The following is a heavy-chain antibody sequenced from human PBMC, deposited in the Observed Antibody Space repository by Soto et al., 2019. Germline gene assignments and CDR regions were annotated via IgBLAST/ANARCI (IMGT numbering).Heavy chain of an antibody. J-gene: IGHJ6*04. CDR2: INAGNGNT. V-gene: IGHV1-3*01. D-gene: IGHD3-10*01. CDR3: ARDFTMVRGVMPSMDV. Sequence: GASVKVSCKASGYTFTSYAMHWVRQAPGQRLEWMGWINAGNGNTKYSQKFQGRVTITRDTSASTAYMELSSLRSEDTVVYYCARDFTMVRGVMPSMDVWGKGTTVTVSS. CDR1: GYTFTSYA.